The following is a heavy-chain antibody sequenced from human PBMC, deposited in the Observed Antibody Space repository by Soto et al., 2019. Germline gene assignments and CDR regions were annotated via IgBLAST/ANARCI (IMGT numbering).Heavy chain of an antibody. CDR2: IWYDGNDK. CDR1: GFTFSSYG. V-gene: IGHV3-33*01. Sequence: QVQLVESGGGVVQPGRSLRLSCAASGFTFSSYGMYWVRQAPGKGLEWVAVIWYDGNDKYYADFVKGRFTISRDNAKNTVSLQMNSLRAEDTAVYYCARDRHSSSSGYFEYWGQGTLVTVSS. D-gene: IGHD6-6*01. CDR3: ARDRHSSSSGYFEY. J-gene: IGHJ4*02.